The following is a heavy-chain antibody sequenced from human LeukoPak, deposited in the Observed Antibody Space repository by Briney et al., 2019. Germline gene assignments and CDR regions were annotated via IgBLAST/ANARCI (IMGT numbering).Heavy chain of an antibody. CDR3: ARVLGYYYDSRGHDY. Sequence: PGGSLRLSCAASRFSFSDSYMSWIRQAPGKGLEWVSSISTSSSYIYYADSVKGRFTISRDNAKNSLYLQMNSLRGEDTAVYYCARVLGYYYDSRGHDYWGQGTLVTVSS. D-gene: IGHD3-22*01. V-gene: IGHV3-11*06. J-gene: IGHJ4*02. CDR2: ISTSSSYI. CDR1: RFSFSDSY.